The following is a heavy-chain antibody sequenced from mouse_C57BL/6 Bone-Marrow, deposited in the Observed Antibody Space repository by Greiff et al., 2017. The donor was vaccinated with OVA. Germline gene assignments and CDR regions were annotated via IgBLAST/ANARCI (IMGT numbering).Heavy chain of an antibody. CDR1: GYTFTSYW. Sequence: QVQLQQPGAELVKPGASVKLSCKASGYTFTSYWMHWVKQRPGQGLEWIGMIHPNSGSTNYNEKFKSKATLTVDKSSSSAYMQLSSLTSEDSAVYYCARLDDYDDGDWGQGTTLTVSS. J-gene: IGHJ2*01. D-gene: IGHD2-4*01. CDR2: IHPNSGST. CDR3: ARLDDYDDGD. V-gene: IGHV1-64*01.